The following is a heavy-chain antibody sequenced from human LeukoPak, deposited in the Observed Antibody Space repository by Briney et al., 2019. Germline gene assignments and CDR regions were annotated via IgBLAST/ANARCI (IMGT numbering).Heavy chain of an antibody. V-gene: IGHV3-7*01. Sequence: GGSLRLSCEGSGFTFSNYWMSWVRQAPGKGLEWVANIKTDGSEKYYVDSVKGRFTISRDNSKNTLFLQMDSLSADDTGVYYCAKEGTDYGDYPYFFDYWGQGTLVTVSS. D-gene: IGHD4-17*01. CDR1: GFTFSNYW. CDR3: AKEGTDYGDYPYFFDY. CDR2: IKTDGSEK. J-gene: IGHJ4*02.